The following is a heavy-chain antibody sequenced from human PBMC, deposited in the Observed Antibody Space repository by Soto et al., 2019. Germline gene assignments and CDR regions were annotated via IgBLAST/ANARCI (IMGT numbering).Heavy chain of an antibody. CDR1: GYRFTSYG. Sequence: ASVKVSCRASGYRFTSYGISWVRQAPGQGLEWMGWISAYNGNTNYAQKLQGRVTMTTDTSTSTAYMELRSLRSDDTAVYYCARDGMTDGAFDIWGQGTMVTVSS. CDR3: ARDGMTDGAFDI. V-gene: IGHV1-18*01. J-gene: IGHJ3*02. CDR2: ISAYNGNT.